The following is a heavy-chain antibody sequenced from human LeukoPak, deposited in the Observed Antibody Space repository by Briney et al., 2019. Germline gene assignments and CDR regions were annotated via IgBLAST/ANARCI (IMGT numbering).Heavy chain of an antibody. CDR1: GFTFSSNG. CDR2: IWYDGSNK. J-gene: IGHJ3*02. CDR3: ARERPATVVPAAMGSVARVAFDI. D-gene: IGHD2-2*01. V-gene: IGHV3-33*08. Sequence: GGSLRLSCAASGFTFSSNGMNWVRQAPGKGLEWVAVIWYDGSNKYYADSVKGRFTISRDNAKNSLYLQINSLRAEDTAVYYCARERPATVVPAAMGSVARVAFDIWGQGTMVTVSS.